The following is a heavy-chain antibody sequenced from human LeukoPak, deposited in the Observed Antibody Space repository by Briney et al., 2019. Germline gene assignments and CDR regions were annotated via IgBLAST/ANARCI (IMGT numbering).Heavy chain of an antibody. CDR2: ISGSGGST. CDR1: GFTFSSYG. V-gene: IGHV3-23*01. Sequence: GGTLRLSCAASGFTFSSYGMSWVRQAPGKGLEWVSAISGSGGSTYYADSVKGRFTISRDNSKNTLYLQMNSLRAEDTAVYYCAKNTAVVPTFDYWGQGTLVTVSS. D-gene: IGHD3-22*01. J-gene: IGHJ4*02. CDR3: AKNTAVVPTFDY.